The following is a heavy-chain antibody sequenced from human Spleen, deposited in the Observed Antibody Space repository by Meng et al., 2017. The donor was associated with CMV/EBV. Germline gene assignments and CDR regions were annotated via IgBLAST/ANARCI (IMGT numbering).Heavy chain of an antibody. CDR1: GFTFSSYW. CDR3: ARGAVVIIPAAKIWDYYYGMDV. CDR2: INPNTGGT. J-gene: IGHJ6*02. V-gene: IGHV1-2*02. D-gene: IGHD2-2*01. Sequence: GGSLRLSCAASGFTFSSYWMHWVRQAPGQRLEWMGWINPNTGGTIYAHNFQGRVTMTSDTSISTVHMELSRLRSDDTAVYYCARGAVVIIPAAKIWDYYYGMDVWGQGTTVTVSS.